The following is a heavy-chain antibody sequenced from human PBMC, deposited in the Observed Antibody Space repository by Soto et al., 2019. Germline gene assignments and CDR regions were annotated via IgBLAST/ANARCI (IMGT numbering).Heavy chain of an antibody. Sequence: EVKVVESGGGLVQPGGSLRLSCAASGFTFTTYWMHWVRQVPGKGLVWVSRIKGDGSSLSYADSVKGRFTISRDNVENTVYLQMGSLIPDDTAVYYCARGLKNYYGVDVWGQGTTVTVSS. CDR3: ARGLKNYYGVDV. J-gene: IGHJ6*02. CDR2: IKGDGSSL. CDR1: GFTFTTYW. V-gene: IGHV3-74*01.